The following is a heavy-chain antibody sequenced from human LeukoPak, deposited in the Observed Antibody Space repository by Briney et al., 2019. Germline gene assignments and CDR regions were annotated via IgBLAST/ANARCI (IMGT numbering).Heavy chain of an antibody. CDR1: GGSFSGYY. Sequence: PSETLSLTCAVYGGSFSGYYWSWIRQPPGKGLEWIGEINHSGSTNYNPSLKSRVTISVDTSKNQFSLKLSSVTAADTAVYYCARALMGGIIHYFDYWGQGTLVTVSS. V-gene: IGHV4-34*01. J-gene: IGHJ4*02. D-gene: IGHD1-26*01. CDR3: ARALMGGIIHYFDY. CDR2: INHSGST.